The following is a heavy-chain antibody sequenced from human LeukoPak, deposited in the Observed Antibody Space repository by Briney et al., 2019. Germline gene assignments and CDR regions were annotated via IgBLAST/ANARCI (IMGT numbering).Heavy chain of an antibody. D-gene: IGHD3-22*01. CDR2: ISGSGDST. CDR1: GFTFSSYA. Sequence: GSLRLSCAASGFTFSSYAMSWVRQAPGKGLEWVSAISGSGDSTYYADSVKGRFTISRDNSKNTLYLQMNSLRAEDTAVYYCAKDQYYDSSGQPLYYFDYWGQGTLVNVSS. V-gene: IGHV3-23*01. CDR3: AKDQYYDSSGQPLYYFDY. J-gene: IGHJ4*02.